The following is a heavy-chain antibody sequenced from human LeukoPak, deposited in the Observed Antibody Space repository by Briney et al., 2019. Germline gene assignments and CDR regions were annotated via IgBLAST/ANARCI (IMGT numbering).Heavy chain of an antibody. CDR2: IYTNGST. CDR3: ARLAYGFWGGPEGEYFDY. Sequence: SSETLSLTCSVAGVSITGDYWSCIRQPPGKGLEWLGHIYTNGSTNDNPSLKSRVTISVDTSKQQLSLKLSSVTAADTAVYYCARLAYGFWGGPEGEYFDYWGQGPLVPVSS. CDR1: GVSITGDY. D-gene: IGHD3-3*01. J-gene: IGHJ4*02. V-gene: IGHV4-4*09.